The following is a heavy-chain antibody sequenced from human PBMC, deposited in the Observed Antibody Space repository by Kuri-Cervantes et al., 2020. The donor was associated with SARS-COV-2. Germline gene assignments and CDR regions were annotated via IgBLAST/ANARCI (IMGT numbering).Heavy chain of an antibody. CDR3: ARSIIAVAGFGGRDY. D-gene: IGHD6-19*01. CDR2: IYSGGST. Sequence: ETLSLTCAASGFTVSSNYMSWVRQAPGKGLEWVSVIYSGGSTYYADSVKGRFTTSRDNSKNTLYLQMNSLRAEDTAVYYCARSIIAVAGFGGRDYWGQGTLVTVSS. CDR1: GFTVSSNY. J-gene: IGHJ4*02. V-gene: IGHV3-53*01.